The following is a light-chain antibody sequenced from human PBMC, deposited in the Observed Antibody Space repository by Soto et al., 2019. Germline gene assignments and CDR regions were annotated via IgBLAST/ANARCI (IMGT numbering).Light chain of an antibody. CDR2: AAS. J-gene: IGKJ1*01. CDR1: QSVSSN. CDR3: QQYNNWPQT. V-gene: IGKV3-15*01. Sequence: EIVLTQSPATLSVSPGERATLSCRASQSVSSNLAWYQQNPGQAPRLLIYAASTRATGLPARFSGSGSGTEFTLTISSLQSEDFAIYYCQQYNNWPQTFGQGTKVEIK.